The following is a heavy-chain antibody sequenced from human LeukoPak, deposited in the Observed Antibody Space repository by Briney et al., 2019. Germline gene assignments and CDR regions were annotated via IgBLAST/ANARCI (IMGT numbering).Heavy chain of an antibody. Sequence: ASVKVSCKAPGYTFTSYDINWVRQATGQGLEWMGWMNPNSGNTGYAQKFQGRVTMTRNTSISTAYMELSSLRPEDTAVYYCARYYYDSSGYDYWGQGTLVTVSS. V-gene: IGHV1-8*01. CDR2: MNPNSGNT. J-gene: IGHJ4*02. CDR1: GYTFTSYD. D-gene: IGHD3-22*01. CDR3: ARYYYDSSGYDY.